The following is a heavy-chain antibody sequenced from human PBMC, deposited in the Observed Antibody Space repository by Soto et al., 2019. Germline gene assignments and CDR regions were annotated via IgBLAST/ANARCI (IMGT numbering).Heavy chain of an antibody. V-gene: IGHV3-30*18. Sequence: GGSLRLSCAASGFTFSSYGMHWVRQAPGKGLEWVAVISYDGSNKYYADSVKGRFTISRDNSKNTLYLQMNSLRAEDTAVYYCAKESYALDYWGQGTLVTVSS. CDR2: ISYDGSNK. CDR3: AKESYALDY. CDR1: GFTFSSYG. J-gene: IGHJ4*02. D-gene: IGHD3-10*01.